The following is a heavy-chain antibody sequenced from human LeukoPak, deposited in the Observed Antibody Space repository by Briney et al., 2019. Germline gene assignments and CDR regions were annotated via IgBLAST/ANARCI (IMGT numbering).Heavy chain of an antibody. CDR3: AAFKWYYYDSSGYYFDY. CDR2: IVVGSGNT. Sequence: SVKVSCKASGFTFTSSAVQWVRQARGQRLEWTGWIVVGSGNTNYAQKFQERVTITRDMSTSTAYMELSSLRSEDTAVYYCAAFKWYYYDSSGYYFDYWGQGTLVTVSS. V-gene: IGHV1-58*01. D-gene: IGHD3-22*01. CDR1: GFTFTSSA. J-gene: IGHJ4*02.